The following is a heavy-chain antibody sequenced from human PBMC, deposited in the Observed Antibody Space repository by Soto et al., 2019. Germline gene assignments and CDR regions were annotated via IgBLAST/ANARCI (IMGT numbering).Heavy chain of an antibody. Sequence: QVQLVESGGGVVQPERSLRLSCAASGFTFSSYAMHWVRQAPGKGLEWVAVIAYDGDNIYYADSVKGRFTISSDNSKSPLYLHMKSLRTEDTAVYHCAREAEGLDYWGQGALVTVSS. V-gene: IGHV3-30-3*01. CDR1: GFTFSSYA. J-gene: IGHJ4*02. CDR2: IAYDGDNI. CDR3: AREAEGLDY.